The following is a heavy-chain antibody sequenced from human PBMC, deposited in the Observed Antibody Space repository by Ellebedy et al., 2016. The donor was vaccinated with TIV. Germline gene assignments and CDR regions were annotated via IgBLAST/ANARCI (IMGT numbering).Heavy chain of an antibody. V-gene: IGHV3-21*01. CDR1: GFTFSSYS. CDR2: ISSSSSYI. D-gene: IGHD2-2*01. J-gene: IGHJ3*02. CDR3: AREEYQLLSLHDAFDI. Sequence: GESLKISXAASGFTFSSYSMNWVRQAPGKGLEWVSSISSSSSYIYYADSVKGRFTISRDNAKNSLYLQMNSLRAEDTAVYYCAREEYQLLSLHDAFDIWGQGTMVTVSS.